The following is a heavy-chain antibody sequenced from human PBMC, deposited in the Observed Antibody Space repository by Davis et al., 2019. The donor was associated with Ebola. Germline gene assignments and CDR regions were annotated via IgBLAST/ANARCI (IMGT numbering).Heavy chain of an antibody. CDR3: ARRMGYYYDSSGYVFQH. J-gene: IGHJ1*01. V-gene: IGHV5-51*01. Sequence: GESLKISCKGSGYSFTSNWIAWVRQMPGKGLEWMGIIFPGDSDTRYSPSFQGHVTISADKSISTAYLQWSSLKASDTAMYYCARRMGYYYDSSGYVFQHWGQGTLVTVSS. D-gene: IGHD3-22*01. CDR1: GYSFTSNW. CDR2: IFPGDSDT.